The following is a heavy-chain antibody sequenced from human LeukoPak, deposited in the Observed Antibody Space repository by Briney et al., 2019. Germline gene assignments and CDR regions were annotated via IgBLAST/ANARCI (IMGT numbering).Heavy chain of an antibody. D-gene: IGHD3-22*01. CDR1: GFTFSSYG. J-gene: IGHJ4*02. CDR3: AKAYDSSGYYLGLDDY. Sequence: GGSLRLSCAASGFTFSSYGMHWVRQAPGKGLGWVAVIWYDGSNKYYADSVKGRFSISRDNSKNTLYLQMNSLRAEDTAVYYCAKAYDSSGYYLGLDDYWGQGTLVTVSS. CDR2: IWYDGSNK. V-gene: IGHV3-33*06.